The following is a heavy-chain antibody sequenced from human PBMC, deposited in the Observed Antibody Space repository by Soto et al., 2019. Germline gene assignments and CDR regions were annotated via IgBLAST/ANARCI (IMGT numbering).Heavy chain of an antibody. CDR3: ARGPTAEKVYS. CDR2: IYHSGTT. J-gene: IGHJ4*02. V-gene: IGHV4-31*03. CDR1: GGSISSGGYY. Sequence: SETLSLTCTVSGGSISSGGYYWSWIRQHPGKGLEWIGYIYHSGTTYYNPSLKSRVTISVDTSKNQFSLKLTSVTAADTAVYYCARGPTAEKVYSWGQGILVTVSS.